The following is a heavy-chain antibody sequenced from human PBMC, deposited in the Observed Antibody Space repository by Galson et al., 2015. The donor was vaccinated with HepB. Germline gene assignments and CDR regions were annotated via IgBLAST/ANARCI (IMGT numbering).Heavy chain of an antibody. Sequence: SVKVSCKASGYTFTSYGISWVRQAPGQGLEWMGWISAYNGNTNYAQKLQGRVTMTTDTSTSTAYMELRSLRSDDTAVYYCARVPPIVVVPAAPFDYWGQGTLVTVSS. CDR1: GYTFTSYG. CDR3: ARVPPIVVVPAAPFDY. D-gene: IGHD2-2*01. V-gene: IGHV1-18*04. CDR2: ISAYNGNT. J-gene: IGHJ4*02.